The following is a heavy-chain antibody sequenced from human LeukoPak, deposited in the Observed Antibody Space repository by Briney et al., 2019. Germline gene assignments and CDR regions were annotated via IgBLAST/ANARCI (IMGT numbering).Heavy chain of an antibody. CDR3: AKDLVSVEMATIFRAFDY. Sequence: GGSLRLSCAASGFTFSSYSMSWVRQAPGKGLEWVSAISGSGGSTYYADSVKGRFTISRDNSKNTLYLQMNSLRAEDTAVYYCAKDLVSVEMATIFRAFDYWGQGTLVTVSS. D-gene: IGHD5-24*01. CDR2: ISGSGGST. V-gene: IGHV3-23*01. J-gene: IGHJ4*02. CDR1: GFTFSSYS.